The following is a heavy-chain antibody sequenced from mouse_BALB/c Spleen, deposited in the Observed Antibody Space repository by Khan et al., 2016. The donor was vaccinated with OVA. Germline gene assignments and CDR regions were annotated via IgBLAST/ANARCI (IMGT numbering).Heavy chain of an antibody. Sequence: ELVESGGGLVQPGGSRKLSCVASGFTFSSFGMHWVRQAPEKGLEWVAYISGDSSTIYYTDTVMGRFTTSRDNPTNTLFLQMTSLRSEDMAMYYCARSYFYGYYFDQWGQGTTLTVSS. D-gene: IGHD1-1*01. CDR1: GFTFSSFG. V-gene: IGHV5-17*02. CDR3: ARSYFYGYYFDQ. CDR2: ISGDSSTI. J-gene: IGHJ2*01.